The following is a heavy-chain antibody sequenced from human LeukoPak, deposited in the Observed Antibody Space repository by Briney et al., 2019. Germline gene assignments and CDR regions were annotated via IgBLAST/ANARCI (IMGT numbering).Heavy chain of an antibody. CDR1: GFTFSSYG. CDR2: IRYDGSNK. Sequence: GGSLRLSCAASGFTFSSYGMHWVRQAPGKGLEWVAFIRYDGSNKYYADSVKGRFTISRDNSKNTLFLQMNNLRAEDTAVYYCANHRYQTAAGTSAGFDYWGQGTLVTVSS. D-gene: IGHD6-25*01. CDR3: ANHRYQTAAGTSAGFDY. V-gene: IGHV3-30*02. J-gene: IGHJ4*02.